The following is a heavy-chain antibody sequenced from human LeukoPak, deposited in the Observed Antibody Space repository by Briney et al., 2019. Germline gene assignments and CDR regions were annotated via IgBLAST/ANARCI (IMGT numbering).Heavy chain of an antibody. Sequence: GGSLRLSCAASGFTFRNFWMSWVRQAPGRGLEWVANIHPEGNEKYHVESVKGRFTISRDNAKSSLFLQMNGLRAEDTAAYYCARGDAFSGDHWGQGTLVTVSS. J-gene: IGHJ4*02. CDR1: GFTFRNFW. V-gene: IGHV3-7*04. CDR3: ARGDAFSGDH. CDR2: IHPEGNEK.